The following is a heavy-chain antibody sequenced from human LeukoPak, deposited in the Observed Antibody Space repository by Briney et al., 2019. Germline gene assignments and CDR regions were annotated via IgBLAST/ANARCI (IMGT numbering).Heavy chain of an antibody. Sequence: SETLSLICTVSGGSISSYYWSWIRQHAGKGLEWIGNIYYNGNTNYNPSLKRRVTISVDTSKNQFSLKLSSVTAADTAVYYCARHYGSGTYPLDYWGQGTLVTVSS. J-gene: IGHJ4*02. CDR3: ARHYGSGTYPLDY. V-gene: IGHV4-59*01. D-gene: IGHD3-10*01. CDR1: GGSISSYY. CDR2: IYYNGNT.